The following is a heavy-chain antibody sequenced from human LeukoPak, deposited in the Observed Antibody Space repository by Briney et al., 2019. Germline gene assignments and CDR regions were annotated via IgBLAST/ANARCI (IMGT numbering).Heavy chain of an antibody. CDR3: SRVDENGYNFA. V-gene: IGHV3-48*03. CDR2: ISSSGTTI. CDR1: GFTFSSYE. J-gene: IGHJ5*02. Sequence: GGSLRLSCAASGFTFSSYEMNWVRQAPGKGLEWVSYISSSGTTIYYADSEKGRFTISRDNAKNSLFLQMNSLRAEDTAVYYCSRVDENGYNFAWGQGTLVTVSS. D-gene: IGHD5-24*01.